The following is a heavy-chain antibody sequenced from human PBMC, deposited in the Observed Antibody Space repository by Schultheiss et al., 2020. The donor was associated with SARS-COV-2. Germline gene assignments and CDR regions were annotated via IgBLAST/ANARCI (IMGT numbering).Heavy chain of an antibody. J-gene: IGHJ4*02. D-gene: IGHD3-3*01. V-gene: IGHV4-59*08. CDR1: GGSISSYY. Sequence: SETLSLTCTVSGGSISSYYWSWIRQPPGKGLEWIGYIYYSGSTNYNPSLKSRVTISVDTSKNQFSQHLSSVTAADTAVYYCAKWCYDFWSGYYTTGCYFDYWGQGTLVTVSS. CDR2: IYYSGST. CDR3: AKWCYDFWSGYYTTGCYFDY.